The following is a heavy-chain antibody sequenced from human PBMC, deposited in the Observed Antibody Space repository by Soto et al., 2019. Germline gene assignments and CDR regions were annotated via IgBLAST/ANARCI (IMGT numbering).Heavy chain of an antibody. J-gene: IGHJ5*02. V-gene: IGHV4-30-4*01. D-gene: IGHD2-2*01. CDR1: GGSISSGDYY. Sequence: TLSLTCAVSGGSISSGDYYWSWIRQPPGKGLEWIGYIYYSGGSTYYSPSLRSRVAISMDTSKNQFSLILSAVTAADTAVYYCARAVYCRSASCSNWFDTWGQGTLVTVSS. CDR2: IYYSGGST. CDR3: ARAVYCRSASCSNWFDT.